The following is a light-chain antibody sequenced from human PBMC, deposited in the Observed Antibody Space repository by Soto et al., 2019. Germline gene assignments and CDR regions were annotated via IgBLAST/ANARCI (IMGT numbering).Light chain of an antibody. Sequence: QSALTQPASVSGSPGQSITISCTGTSSDVGGYNYVSWYQQHPGRAPKLIIFEVSNRPLGVSDRFSGSKSDNTAAPTISGFQAEDEADYYCNSYTSRGTVVFGGGTKLTVL. CDR3: NSYTSRGTVV. V-gene: IGLV2-14*01. J-gene: IGLJ2*01. CDR1: SSDVGGYNY. CDR2: EVS.